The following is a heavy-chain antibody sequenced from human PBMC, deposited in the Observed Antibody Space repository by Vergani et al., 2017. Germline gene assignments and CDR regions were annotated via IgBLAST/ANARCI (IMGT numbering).Heavy chain of an antibody. V-gene: IGHV3-48*01. CDR2: ISSTSTDI. CDR3: ARDRGMDV. CDR1: GFSLTIYS. J-gene: IGHJ6*02. Sequence: VQLVESGGGVVQPGGSLRLSCAASGFSLTIYSMNWVRQAPGKGLEWVSYISSTSTDIYYVDSVKGRFTISRDNAKNSLYLQMNSLRAEDTAVYYCARDRGMDVWGQGTTVTVSS.